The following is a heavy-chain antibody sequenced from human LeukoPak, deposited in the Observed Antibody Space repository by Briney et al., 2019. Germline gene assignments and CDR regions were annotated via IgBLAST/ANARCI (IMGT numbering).Heavy chain of an antibody. CDR3: AKAGPVTTKVFDY. Sequence: PGGSLRLSCAASGFTFSSYSMNWVRQAPGKGLEWVSSISSSSSYIYYADSVKGRFTISRDNSKNTLYLQMNSLRAEDTAVYYCAKAGPVTTKVFDYWGQGTLVTVSS. CDR2: ISSSSSYI. J-gene: IGHJ4*02. D-gene: IGHD4-11*01. V-gene: IGHV3-21*01. CDR1: GFTFSSYS.